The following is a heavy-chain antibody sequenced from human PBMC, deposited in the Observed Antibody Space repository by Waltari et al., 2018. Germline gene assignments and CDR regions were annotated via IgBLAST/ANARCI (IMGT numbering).Heavy chain of an antibody. CDR2: ISCSGGIT. Sequence: EVQLVESGGGLVRPGGSLRLSCAASGFTFSTYAMSWVRQAPGRGLEWFSVISCSGGITNDADSVKGRFTISRDNSKNTLYLQMNSLRAEDTAVYYCAKDSPGDPIDYYYYYMDVWGKGTTVTVSS. D-gene: IGHD4-17*01. J-gene: IGHJ6*03. CDR3: AKDSPGDPIDYYYYYMDV. V-gene: IGHV3-23*04. CDR1: GFTFSTYA.